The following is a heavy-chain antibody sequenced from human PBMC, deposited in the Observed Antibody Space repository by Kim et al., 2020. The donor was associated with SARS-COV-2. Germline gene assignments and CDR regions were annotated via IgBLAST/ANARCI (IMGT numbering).Heavy chain of an antibody. Sequence: SQKFQGRVTITRDTSASTAYMELSSLRSEDTAVYYCARGPSVAGSNWFDPWGQGTLVTVSS. V-gene: IGHV1-3*01. CDR3: ARGPSVAGSNWFDP. J-gene: IGHJ5*02. D-gene: IGHD6-19*01.